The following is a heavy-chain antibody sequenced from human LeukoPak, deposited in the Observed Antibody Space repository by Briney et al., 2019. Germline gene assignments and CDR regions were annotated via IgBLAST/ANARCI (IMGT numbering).Heavy chain of an antibody. Sequence: PGGSLRLSCAAPRLALSRYEMSWVRQAPGKGLEWISYISSNDDTIYYADSVKGRFTITRESAKTSLYLQINSLGAEDTAVYYCATSLGGSGWLFDLWGQGTLVTVSS. CDR3: ATSLGGSGWLFDL. CDR2: ISSNDDTI. CDR1: RLALSRYE. D-gene: IGHD6-19*01. J-gene: IGHJ4*02. V-gene: IGHV3-48*03.